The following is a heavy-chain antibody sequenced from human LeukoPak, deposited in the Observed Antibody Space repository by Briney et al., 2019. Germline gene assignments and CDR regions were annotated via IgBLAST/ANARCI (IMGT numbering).Heavy chain of an antibody. D-gene: IGHD2-2*02. CDR3: ARERCRCTSCYTSVY. CDR1: GYTFTGYY. J-gene: IGHJ4*02. V-gene: IGHV1-2*02. CDR2: INPNSGGT. Sequence: AASVKVSCKASGYTFTGYYMHRVRQAPGQGLEWMGWINPNSGGTNYAQKFRGRVTMTRDTSISTAYMELSRLRSDATAVYYCARERCRCTSCYTSVYWGQGTLVTVSS.